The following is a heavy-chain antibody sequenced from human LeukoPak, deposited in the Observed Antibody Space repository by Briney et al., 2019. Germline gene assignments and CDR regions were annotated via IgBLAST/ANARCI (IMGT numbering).Heavy chain of an antibody. D-gene: IGHD2-15*01. CDR1: GGTFSSYA. V-gene: IGHV1-69*04. J-gene: IGHJ5*02. CDR2: IIPIFGIA. CDR3: ARVGRYSELPNWFDP. Sequence: SVKVSCEASGGTFSSYAISWVRQAPGQGLEWMGRIIPIFGIANYAQKFQGRVTITADKSTSTAYMELSSLRSEDTAVYYCARVGRYSELPNWFDPWGQGTLVTVSS.